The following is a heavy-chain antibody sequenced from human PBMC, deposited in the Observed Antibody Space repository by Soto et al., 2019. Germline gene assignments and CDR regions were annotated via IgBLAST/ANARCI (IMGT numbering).Heavy chain of an antibody. V-gene: IGHV3-53*05. CDR2: IYSGGPS. J-gene: IGHJ6*02. CDR1: GFTVTSDY. Sequence: EVQLVETGGGLIQPGGSLRLSCAASGFTVTSDYMTWVRQAPGKGLEWVSVIYSGGPSYYADSVKGRFTVSRDNSKTTLYLQMNSLTSEDTAVYYCARGGYDGMDVWGQGTTVTVSS. CDR3: ARGGYDGMDV. D-gene: IGHD3-16*01.